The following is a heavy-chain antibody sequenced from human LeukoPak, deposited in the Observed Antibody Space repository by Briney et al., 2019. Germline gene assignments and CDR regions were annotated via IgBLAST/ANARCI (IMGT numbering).Heavy chain of an antibody. J-gene: IGHJ3*01. CDR1: GFTFSSYG. CDR3: AKGKVNHNGAFDV. Sequence: PGGSLRLSCAASGFTFSSYGMHWVRQAPGNGLEWVSGISDSGGRTYYADSVKGRFTISRDLSKKTLSLQMDSLRAEDTAVYFCAKGKVNHNGAFDVWGQGTLVTVSS. CDR2: ISDSGGRT. D-gene: IGHD2-8*01. V-gene: IGHV3-23*01.